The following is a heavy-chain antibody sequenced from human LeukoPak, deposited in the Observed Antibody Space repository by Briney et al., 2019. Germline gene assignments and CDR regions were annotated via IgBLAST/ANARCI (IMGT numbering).Heavy chain of an antibody. V-gene: IGHV1-69*13. Sequence: ASVKVSCKASGGTFSSYAISWVRQAPGQGLEWMGGIIPIFGTANYAQKFQGRVAITADESTSTAYMELSSLRSEDTAVYYCAREIADYYYGMDVWGQGTTVTVSS. CDR3: AREIADYYYGMDV. J-gene: IGHJ6*02. CDR1: GGTFSSYA. CDR2: IIPIFGTA.